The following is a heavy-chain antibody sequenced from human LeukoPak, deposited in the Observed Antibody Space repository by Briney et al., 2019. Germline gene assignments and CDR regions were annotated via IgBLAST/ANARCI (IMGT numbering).Heavy chain of an antibody. CDR2: MSSSGST. Sequence: SETLSLTCTVSGASISSSTSYSWAWIRQPPGKGLEWIGTMSSSGSTYYNPSLKSRVTISGDTSKNQFSLKLSSVTAADTAVFYCARRSQTSAGRGIDYWGQGTLVTVSS. CDR1: GASISSSTSYS. CDR3: ARRSQTSAGRGIDY. V-gene: IGHV4-39*01. D-gene: IGHD6-13*01. J-gene: IGHJ4*02.